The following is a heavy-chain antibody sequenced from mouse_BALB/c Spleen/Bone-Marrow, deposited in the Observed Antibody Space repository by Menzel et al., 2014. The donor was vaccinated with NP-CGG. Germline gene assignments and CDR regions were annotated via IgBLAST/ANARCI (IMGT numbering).Heavy chain of an antibody. CDR3: ARWGKGYFDV. J-gene: IGHJ1*01. CDR2: INPGNGRT. D-gene: IGHD1-3*01. V-gene: IGHV1S81*02. Sequence: SGAELVKPGASVKLSCKASGYNFISYWIHWVKQRPGQGLEWIGEINPGNGRTNYNEKFKNKATLTIDKPSSTAYMQLSRLTSEDSAVYYCARWGKGYFDVWGAGTTVTVSS. CDR1: GYNFISYW.